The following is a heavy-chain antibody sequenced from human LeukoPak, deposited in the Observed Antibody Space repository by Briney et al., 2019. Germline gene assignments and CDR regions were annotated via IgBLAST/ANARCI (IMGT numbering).Heavy chain of an antibody. CDR1: GGSINSYY. CDR2: IYYSGNT. V-gene: IGHV4-59*01. D-gene: IGHD3-22*01. Sequence: SETLSLTCTVSGGSINSYYGSWIRQPPGKGLEWIGYIYYSGNTNYNPSLKSRVSISIDTSKNQLSLQLSSVTAADTAVYYCARDRDSSGLRDFDLWGRGTLVTVSA. CDR3: ARDRDSSGLRDFDL. J-gene: IGHJ2*01.